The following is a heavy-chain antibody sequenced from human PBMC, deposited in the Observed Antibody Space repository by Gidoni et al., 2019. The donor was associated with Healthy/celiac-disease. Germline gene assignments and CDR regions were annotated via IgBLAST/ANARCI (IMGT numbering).Heavy chain of an antibody. Sequence: EVQLVESGGGLVKPGGSLRPSCAASGFTFSSYSKNWVRQAPGKGLEWVSSISSSSSYIYYADSVKGRFTISRDNAKNSLYLQMNSLRAEDTAVYYCARVGLGYCSSCSDYWGQGTLVTVSS. CDR3: ARVGLGYCSSCSDY. D-gene: IGHD2-2*01. V-gene: IGHV3-21*01. CDR1: GFTFSSYS. CDR2: ISSSSSYI. J-gene: IGHJ4*02.